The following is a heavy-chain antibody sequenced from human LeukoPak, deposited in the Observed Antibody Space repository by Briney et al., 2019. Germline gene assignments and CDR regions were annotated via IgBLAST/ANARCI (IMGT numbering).Heavy chain of an antibody. CDR2: IRGTPYGGTT. CDR3: TRAGKPPYFDY. V-gene: IGHV3-49*03. Sequence: GGSLRLSCAASGFTFSDYAMSWFRQAPGKGVEWVALIRGTPYGGTTEYAASVKGRFTISRDDSKSIAYLQMNSLKTEDTAVYYCTRAGKPPYFDYWGQGTLVIVSS. J-gene: IGHJ4*02. CDR1: GFTFSDYA.